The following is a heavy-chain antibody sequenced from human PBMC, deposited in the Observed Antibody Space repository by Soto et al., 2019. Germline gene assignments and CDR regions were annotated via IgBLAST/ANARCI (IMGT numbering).Heavy chain of an antibody. D-gene: IGHD1-1*01. CDR2: FTAGHGKT. CDR1: GFTIPDYG. Sequence: GGSLRLSCVVSGFTIPDYGVTWVRQPPGKGLEWVSGFTAGHGKTFYADSVRGRFTISREDSRNTVYLQMDSLGVEDTAVYYCTRWNGFGDSWGRGTMVTVSS. V-gene: IGHV3-23*01. J-gene: IGHJ5*01. CDR3: TRWNGFGDS.